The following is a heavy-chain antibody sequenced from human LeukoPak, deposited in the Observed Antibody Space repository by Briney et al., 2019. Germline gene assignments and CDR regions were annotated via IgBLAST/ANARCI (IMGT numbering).Heavy chain of an antibody. V-gene: IGHV1-24*01. CDR2: FDPEDGKT. Sequence: ASVKVSCKVSGYALTELSMLWVRQAPGKGLEWMGGFDPEDGKTIYAQKFQGRVTMTEDTSTDTAYMELISLTSEDTAVYYCAIRDRGYMVYWGQGTLVTVSS. CDR3: AIRDRGYMVY. D-gene: IGHD5-18*01. CDR1: GYALTELS. J-gene: IGHJ4*02.